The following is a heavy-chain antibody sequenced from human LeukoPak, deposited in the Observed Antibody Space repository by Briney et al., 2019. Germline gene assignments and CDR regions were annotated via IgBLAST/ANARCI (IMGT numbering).Heavy chain of an antibody. J-gene: IGHJ4*02. CDR1: GGSISSGSYY. CDR3: ARGHSSSVRNDY. V-gene: IGHV4-61*02. Sequence: SQTLSPTCTVSGGSISSGSYYWSWIRQPAGKGLEWIGRIYTSGSTNYNPSLKSRVTISVDTSKNQFSLKLSSVTAADTAVYYCARGHSSSVRNDYWGQGTLVTVSS. CDR2: IYTSGST. D-gene: IGHD6-6*01.